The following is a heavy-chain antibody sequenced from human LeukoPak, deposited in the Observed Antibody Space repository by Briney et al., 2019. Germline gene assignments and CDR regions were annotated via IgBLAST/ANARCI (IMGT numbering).Heavy chain of an antibody. CDR2: IYYSGST. CDR1: GGSISSYY. J-gene: IGHJ5*02. V-gene: IGHV4-59*01. CDR3: AREGGYSSGWKGNWFDP. D-gene: IGHD6-19*01. Sequence: PSETLSLTCTVSGGSISSYYWSWIRQPPGKGLEWIGYIYYSGSTNYNPSLKSRVTKSVDTSKNQFSLKLSSVTAADTAVYYCAREGGYSSGWKGNWFDPWGQGTLVTVSS.